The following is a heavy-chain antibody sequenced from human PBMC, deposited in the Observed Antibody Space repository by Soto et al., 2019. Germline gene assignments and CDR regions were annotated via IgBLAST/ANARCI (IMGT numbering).Heavy chain of an antibody. CDR2: ISAYNGNT. CDR3: ARYYDFWSGYAGYYYGMDV. J-gene: IGHJ6*02. Sequence: GASVKVSCKASGYTFTSYGISWVRQAPGQGLEWMGWISAYNGNTNYAQKLQGRVTVTTDTSTSTAYMELRSLRSDDTAVYYCARYYDFWSGYAGYYYGMDVWGQGTTVTVSS. CDR1: GYTFTSYG. D-gene: IGHD3-3*01. V-gene: IGHV1-18*01.